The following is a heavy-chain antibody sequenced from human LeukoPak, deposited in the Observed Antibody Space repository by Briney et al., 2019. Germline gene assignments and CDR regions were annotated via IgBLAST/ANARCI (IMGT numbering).Heavy chain of an antibody. CDR2: INHSGST. D-gene: IGHD6-25*01. Sequence: PSETLSLTCAVYGGSFSGYYWSWIRQPPGKGLEWIGEINHSGSTNYNPSLKSRVTISVDTSKNQFSLKLSSVTAADTAVYYCARSSRLAIDYWGQGTLVTVSS. V-gene: IGHV4-34*01. CDR1: GGSFSGYY. CDR3: ARSSRLAIDY. J-gene: IGHJ4*02.